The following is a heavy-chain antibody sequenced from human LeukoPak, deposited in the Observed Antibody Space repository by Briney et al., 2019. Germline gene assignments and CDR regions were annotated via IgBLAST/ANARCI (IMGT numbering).Heavy chain of an antibody. CDR2: IYYSGST. D-gene: IGHD7-27*01. CDR1: GGSISSSSYY. J-gene: IGHJ4*02. V-gene: IGHV4-39*07. Sequence: PSETLSLTCTVSGGSISSSSYYWGWIRQPPGKGLEWIGSIYYSGSTNYNPSLKSRVTISVDTSKNQFSLKLSSVTAADTAVYYCARSGARQLGISVFDYWGQGTLVTVSS. CDR3: ARSGARQLGISVFDY.